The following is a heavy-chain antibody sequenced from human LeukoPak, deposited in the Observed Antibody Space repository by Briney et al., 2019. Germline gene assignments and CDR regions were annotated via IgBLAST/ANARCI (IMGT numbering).Heavy chain of an antibody. Sequence: ASVKVSCKASGYTFTGYYMHWVRQAPGQGLEWMGWINPNSGGTNSAQKFQGRVTVTRDTSISTAYMEVSRLRSDDTAVYYCASGGAIVIVTAAAYMDVWGKGTTVTVSS. CDR2: INPNSGGT. V-gene: IGHV1-2*02. D-gene: IGHD2-2*01. CDR1: GYTFTGYY. J-gene: IGHJ6*03. CDR3: ASGGAIVIVTAAAYMDV.